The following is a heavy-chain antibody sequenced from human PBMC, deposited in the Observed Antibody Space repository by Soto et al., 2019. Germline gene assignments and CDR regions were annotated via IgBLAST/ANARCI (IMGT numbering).Heavy chain of an antibody. Sequence: SGPSLVNPTETLTLTCTVSGFSFSNVRMGVSWIRQPPGKALEWLALIFSNDEKSYVTSLKSRLTIAKDTSKSQVVLTLTNMDPVDSATYYCARIGQQLALDYWGQGAQVTVSS. J-gene: IGHJ4*02. D-gene: IGHD6-13*01. CDR1: GFSFSNVRMG. CDR3: ARIGQQLALDY. V-gene: IGHV2-26*01. CDR2: IFSNDEK.